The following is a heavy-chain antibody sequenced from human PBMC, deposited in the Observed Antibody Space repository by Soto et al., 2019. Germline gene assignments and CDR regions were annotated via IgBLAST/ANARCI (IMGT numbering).Heavy chain of an antibody. V-gene: IGHV4-59*08. Sequence: SETLSLTCAVYGGSVSGYYWSWIRQPPGKGLEWIGYIYYSGSTNYNPSLKSRVTISVDTSKNQFSLKLSSVTAADTAVYYCARQEAAAGHFDYWGQGTLVTVSS. CDR2: IYYSGST. CDR1: GGSVSGYY. D-gene: IGHD6-13*01. CDR3: ARQEAAAGHFDY. J-gene: IGHJ4*02.